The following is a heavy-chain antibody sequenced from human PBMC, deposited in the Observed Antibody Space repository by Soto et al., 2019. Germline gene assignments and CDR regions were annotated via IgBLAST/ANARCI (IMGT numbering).Heavy chain of an antibody. J-gene: IGHJ4*02. V-gene: IGHV1-24*01. CDR2: FDPEDGET. CDR1: GYTLTELS. D-gene: IGHD3-10*01. CDR3: ATDRKVRGVIPLDY. Sequence: ASVKVSGKVSGYTLTELSMHWVRQAPGKGLEWMGGFDPEDGETIYAQKFQGRVTMTEDTSTDTAYMELSSLRSEDTAVYYCATDRKVRGVIPLDYWGQGTLVTVSS.